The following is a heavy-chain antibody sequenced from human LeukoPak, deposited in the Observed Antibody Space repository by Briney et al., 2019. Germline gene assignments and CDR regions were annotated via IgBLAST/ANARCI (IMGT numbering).Heavy chain of an antibody. Sequence: VKPSETLSLTCTVSGGSISNYHWSWIRQSPGKGLEWIGYIYYRGSTNYKPSLKSRVTISVDTSKNQFFLKLSSVTAADTAVYYCARGRFDYYDSSGYYRPREYYYYYYYMDVWGKGTTVTMSS. CDR2: IYYRGST. CDR3: ARGRFDYYDSSGYYRPREYYYYYYYMDV. D-gene: IGHD3-22*01. V-gene: IGHV4-59*01. J-gene: IGHJ6*03. CDR1: GGSISNYH.